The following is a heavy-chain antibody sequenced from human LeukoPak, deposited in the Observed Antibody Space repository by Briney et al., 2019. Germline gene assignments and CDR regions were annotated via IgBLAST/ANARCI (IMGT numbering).Heavy chain of an antibody. CDR2: ISYDGSNK. J-gene: IGHJ4*02. V-gene: IGHV3-30*18. Sequence: GGSLRLSCAASGFTFSPYSMNWVRQAPGKGLEWVAVISYDGSNKYYADSVKGRFTISRDNSKNTLYLQMNSLRAEDTAVYYCAKVSASAGYYYDSSGYYPFDYRGQGTLVTVSS. CDR1: GFTFSPYS. CDR3: AKVSASAGYYYDSSGYYPFDY. D-gene: IGHD3-22*01.